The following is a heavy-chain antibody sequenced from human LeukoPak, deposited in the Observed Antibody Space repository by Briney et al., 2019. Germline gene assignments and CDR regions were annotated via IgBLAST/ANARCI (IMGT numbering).Heavy chain of an antibody. Sequence: SETLSLTCAVYGGSFSGYYWSWIRQPPGKGLEWIGEINHSGSTNYNPSLKSRVTISVDTSKNQFSLKLSSVTAADTAVYYCATLATVTTWDYWGQGTLVTVSS. CDR2: INHSGST. CDR3: ATLATVTTWDY. V-gene: IGHV4-34*01. D-gene: IGHD4-17*01. CDR1: GGSFSGYY. J-gene: IGHJ4*02.